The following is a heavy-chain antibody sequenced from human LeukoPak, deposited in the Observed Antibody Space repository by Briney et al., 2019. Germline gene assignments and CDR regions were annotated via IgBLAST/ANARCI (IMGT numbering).Heavy chain of an antibody. Sequence: SETLSLACAVYGASFSDHYWTWIRQPPGKGLEWIGEIDQSRSTKCNPSLKGRVTMSLDTSKNQFSLDLTSVTAADTAVYYCAASSQLGSYNWFDPWGQGTPVTVSS. CDR1: GASFSDHY. D-gene: IGHD1-1*01. J-gene: IGHJ5*02. CDR2: IDQSRST. CDR3: AASSQLGSYNWFDP. V-gene: IGHV4-34*01.